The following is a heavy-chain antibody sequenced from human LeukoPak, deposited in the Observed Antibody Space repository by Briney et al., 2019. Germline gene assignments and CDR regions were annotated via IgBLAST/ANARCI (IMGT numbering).Heavy chain of an antibody. V-gene: IGHV3-23*01. J-gene: IGHJ4*02. D-gene: IGHD3-22*01. CDR1: GFTFSSYA. CDR2: ISGSGGST. Sequence: GGSLRLSCAASGFTFSSYAMSWARQAPGKGLEWVSAISGSGGSTYYADSVKGRFTISRDNSKNTLYLQMNSLRAEDTAVYYCVLEGITMIVVAHGGYWGQGTLVTVSS. CDR3: VLEGITMIVVAHGGY.